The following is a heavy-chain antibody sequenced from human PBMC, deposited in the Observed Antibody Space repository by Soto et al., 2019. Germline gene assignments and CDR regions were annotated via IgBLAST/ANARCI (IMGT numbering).Heavy chain of an antibody. CDR3: ARDRLMATAGTARHYFGLDV. V-gene: IGHV4-31*03. CDR1: GGSIRSGGYY. D-gene: IGHD2-8*01. CDR2: IYYSGNT. J-gene: IGHJ6*02. Sequence: SETLSLTCTVYGGSIRSGGYYWSWVRQNPRRGLEWIGNIYYSGNTYYNPSLKSRLTISVDTSKNQFSLNLSSVTAADTAVYYCARDRLMATAGTARHYFGLDVWGQGTTVTVSS.